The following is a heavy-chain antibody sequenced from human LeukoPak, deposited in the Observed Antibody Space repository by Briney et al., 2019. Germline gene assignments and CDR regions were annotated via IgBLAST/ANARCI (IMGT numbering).Heavy chain of an antibody. CDR3: ARYIAVAGLSY. J-gene: IGHJ4*02. Sequence: SETLSLTCAVYGESFSGYYWSWIRQPPGKGLEWIGEINHSGSTNYNPSLKSRVTISVDTSKNQFSLKLSSVTAADTAVYYCARYIAVAGLSYWGQGTLVTVS. CDR2: INHSGST. D-gene: IGHD6-19*01. CDR1: GESFSGYY. V-gene: IGHV4-34*01.